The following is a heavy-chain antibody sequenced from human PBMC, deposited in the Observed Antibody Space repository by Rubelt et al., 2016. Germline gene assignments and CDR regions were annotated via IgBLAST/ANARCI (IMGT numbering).Heavy chain of an antibody. CDR2: ISAYNGNT. CDR3: ARDPLPVRGVIMTPTH. Sequence: QVQLVQSGAEVKKPGASVKVSCKASGYTFTSYGISWVRQAPGQGLEWMGWISAYNGNTNYAQNLQGRVPMTTDTSTSTAYRELRSLRSDDTAVYYCARDPLPVRGVIMTPTHWGQGTLVTVSS. J-gene: IGHJ4*02. CDR1: GYTFTSYG. D-gene: IGHD3-10*01. V-gene: IGHV1-18*01.